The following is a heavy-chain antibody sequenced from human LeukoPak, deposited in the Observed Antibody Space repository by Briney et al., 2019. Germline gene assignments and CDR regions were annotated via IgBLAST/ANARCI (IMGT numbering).Heavy chain of an antibody. D-gene: IGHD6-13*01. CDR2: ISGSGGST. Sequence: SGGSLRLSCAASGFTFSSYAMSWVRQAPGKGLEWVSAISGSGGSTYYADSVKGRFTISRDNSKNTLYLQMNSLRAEDTAVYYCAKGEAAAPYYYYMDVWGKGTTVTVSS. J-gene: IGHJ6*03. V-gene: IGHV3-23*01. CDR1: GFTFSSYA. CDR3: AKGEAAAPYYYYMDV.